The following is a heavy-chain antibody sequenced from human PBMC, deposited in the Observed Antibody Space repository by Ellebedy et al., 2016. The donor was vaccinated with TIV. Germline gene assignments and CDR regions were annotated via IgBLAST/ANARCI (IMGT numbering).Heavy chain of an antibody. CDR2: IWLDGSKE. V-gene: IGHV3-33*06. Sequence: GESLKISCAASVFTFSSSGMPSVRQAPGKGLEWVALIWLDGSKEYYADSVKGRFTISRDNSKDTLFLQMNSLRAEDTGVYYCAKLEGISIWYAEYWGQGTLVTVSS. J-gene: IGHJ4*02. D-gene: IGHD6-13*01. CDR1: VFTFSSSG. CDR3: AKLEGISIWYAEY.